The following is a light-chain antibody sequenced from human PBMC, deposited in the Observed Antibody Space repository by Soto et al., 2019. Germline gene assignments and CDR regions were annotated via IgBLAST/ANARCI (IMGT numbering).Light chain of an antibody. CDR1: QSISSN. Sequence: EIVMTQSPATLSVSPGETTRLSCRASQSISSNLAWYQQKPGQAPRLLIYGASSRATGIPDRFSGSGSGTEFTLTISSLQSEDFAVYYCQQYNNWPPITFGQGTRLEIK. J-gene: IGKJ5*01. V-gene: IGKV3D-15*01. CDR2: GAS. CDR3: QQYNNWPPIT.